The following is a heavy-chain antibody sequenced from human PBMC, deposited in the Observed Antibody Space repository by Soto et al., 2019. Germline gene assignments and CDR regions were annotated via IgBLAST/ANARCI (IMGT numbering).Heavy chain of an antibody. Sequence: PSETLSLTCTVSGGSISNSRVYWAWIRQPPGEGLEWIGSIYHTGNAYYNPSLKSRVTIFVDTSKNQFSLKLTSVTAADTALYYCACDCFDSSNYTSNWFGPWGQGTLVTVSS. D-gene: IGHD3-22*01. CDR3: ACDCFDSSNYTSNWFGP. V-gene: IGHV4-39*01. CDR2: IYHTGNA. CDR1: GGSISNSRVY. J-gene: IGHJ5*01.